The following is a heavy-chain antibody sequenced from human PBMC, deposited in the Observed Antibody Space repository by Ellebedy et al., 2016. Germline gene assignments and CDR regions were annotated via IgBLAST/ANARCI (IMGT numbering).Heavy chain of an antibody. Sequence: ASVKVSCKVSASSLSELAVFWVRRAPAKGLEWMGRFDRQDGELTYAQKFQGRITMTEDTSSDTAYMELSSLSADDTAMYYCAAGKATSGRVDSWGQGTQVTVSS. J-gene: IGHJ4*02. V-gene: IGHV1-24*01. D-gene: IGHD1-26*01. CDR1: ASSLSELA. CDR3: AAGKATSGRVDS. CDR2: FDRQDGEL.